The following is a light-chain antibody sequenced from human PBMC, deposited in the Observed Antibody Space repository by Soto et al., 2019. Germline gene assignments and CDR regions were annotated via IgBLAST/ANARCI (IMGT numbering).Light chain of an antibody. V-gene: IGLV2-8*01. Sequence: QSALTQPPSASGSPGQSVTISCTGTSSDVGGYNYVSWYQQHPDKAPKLMIYEVSKRPSGVPDRFSGSKSGNTASLTVSGLQAEDEADYYCCSYAGSNNWVFGGGTKLPS. CDR3: CSYAGSNNWV. CDR1: SSDVGGYNY. CDR2: EVS. J-gene: IGLJ3*02.